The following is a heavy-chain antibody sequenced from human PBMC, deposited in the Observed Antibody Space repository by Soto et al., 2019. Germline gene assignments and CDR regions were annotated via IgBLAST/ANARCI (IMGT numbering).Heavy chain of an antibody. CDR1: GYTFTNYG. CDR3: AREAKGGTTSPWMDV. J-gene: IGHJ6*02. CDR2: ISAYNGNT. D-gene: IGHD1-7*01. V-gene: IGHV1-18*01. Sequence: QVQLVQSGAEVKKPGSSVKVSCKASGYTFTNYGISWVRQAPGQGLEWMGWISAYNGNTNYAQKFQERVTMTTDTSTSTAYMELRSMRSDDTAVFYCAREAKGGTTSPWMDVWSQGTTVTVSS.